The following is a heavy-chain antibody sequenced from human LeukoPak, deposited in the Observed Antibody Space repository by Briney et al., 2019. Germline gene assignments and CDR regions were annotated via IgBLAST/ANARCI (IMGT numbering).Heavy chain of an antibody. J-gene: IGHJ3*02. Sequence: ASVKVSCTASGYSFSSSDINWLRQASGQGLEWVGWMNTASGDTGPAQKFQGRVTMTRDTSINTAYMELKSLESEDTAVYYCAREDIVMSNDAFDIWGQGTRVIVSS. V-gene: IGHV1-8*01. CDR1: GYSFSSSD. CDR2: MNTASGDT. CDR3: AREDIVMSNDAFDI. D-gene: IGHD2-15*01.